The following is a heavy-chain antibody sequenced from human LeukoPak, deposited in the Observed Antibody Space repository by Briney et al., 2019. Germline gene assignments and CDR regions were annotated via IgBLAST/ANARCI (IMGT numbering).Heavy chain of an antibody. CDR2: IYYSGST. D-gene: IGHD3-22*01. Sequence: SETLSLTCTVSGGSIRSSSYYWGWIRQPPGKGLEWIGSIYYSGSTNYKPSLRSRVTISVDTSKNQFSLKLSSVTAADTAVYYCARHAGSYYTYNFDYWGQGTLVTVSS. V-gene: IGHV4-39*01. J-gene: IGHJ4*02. CDR1: GGSIRSSSYY. CDR3: ARHAGSYYTYNFDY.